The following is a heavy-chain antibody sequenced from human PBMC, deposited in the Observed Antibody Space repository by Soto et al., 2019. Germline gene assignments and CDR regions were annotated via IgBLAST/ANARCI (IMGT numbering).Heavy chain of an antibody. CDR1: SGSLRHRY. Sequence: APEKLRHPCAVFSGSLRHRYWPWVRQSPGKALEWIGEIHPSGSTDSSASLKSRVTLSLDTSTSQFSLQVTSVTAADTGVYYCARGKSILFMFGPRNFIYFGM. V-gene: IGHV4-34*01. CDR2: IHPSGST. CDR3: ARGKSILFMFGPRNFIYFGM. J-gene: IGHJ6*01. D-gene: IGHD3-10*02.